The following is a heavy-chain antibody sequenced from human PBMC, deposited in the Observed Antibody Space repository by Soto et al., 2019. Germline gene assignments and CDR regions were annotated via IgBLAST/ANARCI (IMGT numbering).Heavy chain of an antibody. D-gene: IGHD4-17*01. J-gene: IGHJ4*02. Sequence: EVQLVESGGGLVKPGGSLRLSCAASGFTFSNAWMSWVRQAPGKGLEWVGRFKSKTDGGTTDYAAPVKGRFTISRDDSKNTQYLQMNSLKTEDTAVYYCTTDRYGDYGSSREYWGQGTLVALSS. CDR1: GFTFSNAW. CDR2: FKSKTDGGTT. V-gene: IGHV3-15*01. CDR3: TTDRYGDYGSSREY.